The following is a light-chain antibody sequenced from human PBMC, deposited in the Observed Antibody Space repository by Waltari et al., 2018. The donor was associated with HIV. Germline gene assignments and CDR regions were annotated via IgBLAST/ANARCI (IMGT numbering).Light chain of an antibody. CDR3: SSYTSSSTLV. Sequence: QSALTQPASVSGSPGQSITISCTGTSRNVGGYNYFSCYQQHPGKAPKLIIYDVSNRPAGFSNRFSASKSGNTASLTSSGLLAEDEADYYCSSYTSSSTLVFGGGTKLTVL. CDR2: DVS. J-gene: IGLJ3*02. V-gene: IGLV2-14*01. CDR1: SRNVGGYNY.